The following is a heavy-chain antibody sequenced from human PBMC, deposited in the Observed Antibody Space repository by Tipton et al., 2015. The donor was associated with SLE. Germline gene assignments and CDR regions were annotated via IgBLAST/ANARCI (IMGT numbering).Heavy chain of an antibody. J-gene: IGHJ5*02. CDR1: GGSFSGYY. Sequence: TLSLTCAVYGGSFSGYYWSWIRQHPGKGLEWIGYIYYSGSTYYNPSLKSRVTISVDTSKNQFSLKLSSVTAADTAVYYCAREGQLVPNWFDPWGQGTLVTVSS. CDR3: AREGQLVPNWFDP. CDR2: IYYSGST. V-gene: IGHV4-31*11. D-gene: IGHD6-6*01.